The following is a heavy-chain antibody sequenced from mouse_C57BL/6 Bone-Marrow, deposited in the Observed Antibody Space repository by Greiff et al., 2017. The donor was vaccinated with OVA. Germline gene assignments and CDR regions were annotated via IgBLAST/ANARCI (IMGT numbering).Heavy chain of an antibody. V-gene: IGHV2-2*01. CDR2: IWSGGST. J-gene: IGHJ4*01. D-gene: IGHD2-4*01. Sequence: QVQLQQSGPGLVQPSQSLSITCTVSGFSLTSYGVHWVRQSPGKGLEWLGVIWSGGSTDYNAAFISRLSISKDNSKSQVFFKMNSLQADDTAIYYCASPIYYDYDRAMDYWGQGTSVTVSS. CDR3: ASPIYYDYDRAMDY. CDR1: GFSLTSYG.